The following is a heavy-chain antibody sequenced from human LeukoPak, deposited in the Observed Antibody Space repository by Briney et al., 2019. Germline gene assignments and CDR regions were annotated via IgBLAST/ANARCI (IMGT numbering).Heavy chain of an antibody. J-gene: IGHJ1*01. CDR1: GFTFSSYS. V-gene: IGHV3-21*01. CDR2: ISSSSSYI. D-gene: IGHD2-2*01. CDR3: ATCSSTSCYHYFQH. Sequence: GGSLRLSCAASGFTFSSYSMNWVRQAPGKGLEWVSSISSSSSYIYYADSVKGRFTISRDNAKNSLYLQMSSLRAEDTAVYYCATCSSTSCYHYFQHWGQGTLVTVSS.